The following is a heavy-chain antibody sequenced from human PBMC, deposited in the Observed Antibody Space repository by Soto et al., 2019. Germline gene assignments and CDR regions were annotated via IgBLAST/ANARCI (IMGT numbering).Heavy chain of an antibody. Sequence: WETLSLTCTVSGGSISNKYGSWIRQPAGKGLEWIGRMSSSGVTNYSPSFKSRVTMSVDMSKNQFSLKLRSVTATDAAVYYCARALDSSGWYGDDAFDIWGQGTMVTVSS. CDR2: MSSSGVT. J-gene: IGHJ3*02. CDR3: ARALDSSGWYGDDAFDI. CDR1: GGSISNKY. D-gene: IGHD6-19*01. V-gene: IGHV4-4*07.